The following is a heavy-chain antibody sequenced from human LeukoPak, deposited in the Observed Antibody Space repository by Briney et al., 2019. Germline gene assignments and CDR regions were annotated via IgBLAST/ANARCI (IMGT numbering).Heavy chain of an antibody. V-gene: IGHV3-43*02. CDR3: ARDRGYFDN. Sequence: GGSLRLSCAASGFSFDDYAMHWVRQAPGKGLEWVSLISGDGDSTYYADSVKGRFTISRDNSKDSLYLQMNSLRTEDTALYYCARDRGYFDNWGQGTLVTVSS. CDR1: GFSFDDYA. J-gene: IGHJ4*02. CDR2: ISGDGDST.